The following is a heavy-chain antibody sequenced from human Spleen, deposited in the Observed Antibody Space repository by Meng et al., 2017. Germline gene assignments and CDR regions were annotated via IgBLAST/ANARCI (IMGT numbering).Heavy chain of an antibody. J-gene: IGHJ4*02. CDR3: VKHSSDWSLDS. V-gene: IGHV1-18*01. CDR2: LSAYNGDT. Sequence: QVQLVQSGAEVKKPGASVKVSCKASGYTFTNYGITWVRQAPGQGLEWMGWLSAYNGDTNYAQTLQGRVTMTIDTSTTTASMELRSLRSDDSALYYCVKHSSDWSLDSWGQGTLVTVS. D-gene: IGHD6-19*01. CDR1: GYTFTNYG.